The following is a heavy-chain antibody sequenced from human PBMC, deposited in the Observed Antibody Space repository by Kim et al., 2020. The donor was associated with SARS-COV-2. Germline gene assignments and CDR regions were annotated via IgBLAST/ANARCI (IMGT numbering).Heavy chain of an antibody. CDR1: GFTFSSYE. J-gene: IGHJ4*02. V-gene: IGHV3-48*03. CDR3: ARAPGLTTVVTPSDY. CDR2: ISSSGSTI. D-gene: IGHD4-17*01. Sequence: GGSLRLSCAASGFTFSSYEMNWVRQAPGKGLEWVSYISSSGSTIYYADSVKGRFTISRDNAKNSLYLQMNSLRAEDTAVYYCARAPGLTTVVTPSDYWGQGTLVTVSS.